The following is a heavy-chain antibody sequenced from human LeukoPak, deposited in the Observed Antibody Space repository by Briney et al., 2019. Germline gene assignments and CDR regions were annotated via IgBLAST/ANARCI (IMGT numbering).Heavy chain of an antibody. Sequence: PGGSLRLSCAASGFTFSSYAMHWVRQAPGKGLEWVAVVSYDGSNKYYADSVKGRFTISRDNSKNTLYLQMNSLRAEDTAVYYCARGYYYGSGSYSGGWFDPWGQGTLVTVSS. CDR2: VSYDGSNK. D-gene: IGHD3-10*01. J-gene: IGHJ5*02. V-gene: IGHV3-30*04. CDR3: ARGYYYGSGSYSGGWFDP. CDR1: GFTFSSYA.